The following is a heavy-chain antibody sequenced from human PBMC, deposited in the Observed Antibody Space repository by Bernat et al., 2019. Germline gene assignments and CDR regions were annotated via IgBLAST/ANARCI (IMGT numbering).Heavy chain of an antibody. V-gene: IGHV3-48*03. CDR1: GFTFSSYE. CDR2: ISSSGSTI. Sequence: EVQLVESGGGLVQPGGSLRLSCAASGFTFSSYEMNWVRQAPGKGLEWVSYISSSGSTIYYADSVKGRFTISRDNAKNSLYLQMNSLRAEDSAVYYCARGLRSIAAGAHVYWGQRTLVTVSS. J-gene: IGHJ4*02. CDR3: ARGLRSIAAGAHVY. D-gene: IGHD6-13*01.